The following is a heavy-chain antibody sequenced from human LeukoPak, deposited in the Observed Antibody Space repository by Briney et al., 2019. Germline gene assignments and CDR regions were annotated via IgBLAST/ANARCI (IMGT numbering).Heavy chain of an antibody. D-gene: IGHD5-12*01. V-gene: IGHV4-31*03. J-gene: IGHJ4*02. CDR1: GGSISSGGYY. CDR2: IYYSGST. Sequence: SQTLSLTCTVSGGSISSGGYYWSWIRQHPGKGLEWIGYIYYSGSTYYNPSLKSRVTISVDTSKNHFSLNLTSVTAADTAVYYCAREPTSGREPTSGRPLDYWGQGTLVTVSS. CDR3: AREPTSGREPTSGRPLDY.